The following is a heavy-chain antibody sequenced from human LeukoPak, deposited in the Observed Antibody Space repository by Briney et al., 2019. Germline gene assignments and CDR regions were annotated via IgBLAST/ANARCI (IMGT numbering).Heavy chain of an antibody. CDR3: ANGGTYSSGP. V-gene: IGHV3-21*01. Sequence: PGRSLRLSCAASGFTFSTYAISWVRQAPGKGLEWVSCISSTSNYIFYADSVRGRFTISRDNAKNSLYLQMDSLRAEDTAVYYCANGGTYSSGPWGQGTLVTVSS. J-gene: IGHJ5*02. CDR1: GFTFSTYA. CDR2: ISSTSNYI. D-gene: IGHD3-22*01.